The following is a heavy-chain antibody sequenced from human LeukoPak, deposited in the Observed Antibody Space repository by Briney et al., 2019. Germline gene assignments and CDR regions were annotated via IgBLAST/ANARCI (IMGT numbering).Heavy chain of an antibody. CDR1: GGSISSYY. D-gene: IGHD6-13*01. CDR3: ARQIASAGTAGFDF. V-gene: IGHV4-4*07. CDR2: IYSTGST. Sequence: SETLSLTCTVSGGSISSYYWSWIRQPAGKGLEWIGRIYSTGSTNYNPSLKSRVIMSVDTSKNQFSLRLRSVTAADTAVYYCARQIASAGTAGFDFWGQGALVTVSS. J-gene: IGHJ4*02.